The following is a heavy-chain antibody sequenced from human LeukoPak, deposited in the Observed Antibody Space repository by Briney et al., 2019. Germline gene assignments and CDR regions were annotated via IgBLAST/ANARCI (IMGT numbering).Heavy chain of an antibody. CDR1: GGTFSSYA. V-gene: IGHV1-69*04. J-gene: IGHJ4*02. Sequence: GASVKVSCTASGGTFSSYAISWVRQAPGQGLEWMGRIIPILGIANYAQKFQGRVTITADKSTSTAYMELSSLRSEDTAVYYCAREKASAVANFDYWGQGTLVTVSS. CDR3: AREKASAVANFDY. CDR2: IIPILGIA. D-gene: IGHD6-19*01.